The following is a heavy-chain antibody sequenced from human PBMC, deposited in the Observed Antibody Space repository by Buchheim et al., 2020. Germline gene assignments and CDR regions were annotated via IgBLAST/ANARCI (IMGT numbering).Heavy chain of an antibody. D-gene: IGHD6-19*01. CDR3: ARGRQQWLALEYYFDY. CDR2: ISSSGTYI. Sequence: EVQLVESGGGLVKPGGSLRLSCVGSKFSFSDYGMSWVRQAPGKGLEWISSISSSGTYIYYADSLKGRFTISRDNAKNSLYLQMNSLRVEDTAFYYCARGRQQWLALEYYFDYWGQGTL. CDR1: KFSFSDYG. J-gene: IGHJ4*02. V-gene: IGHV3-21*01.